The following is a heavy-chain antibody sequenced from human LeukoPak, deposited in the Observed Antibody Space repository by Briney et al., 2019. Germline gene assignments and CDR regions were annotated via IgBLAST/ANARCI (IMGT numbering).Heavy chain of an antibody. CDR1: GYTFTSYG. J-gene: IGHJ4*02. D-gene: IGHD5-18*01. CDR3: ARDLSSAMATWVDY. CDR2: ISAYNGNT. V-gene: IGHV1-18*01. Sequence: ASVKVSCKASGYTFTSYGMSWVRQAPGQGLEWMGLISAYNGNTNYAQKLQGRVTMTTDTSTSTAYMELRSLSSDDTAVYYCARDLSSAMATWVDYWGQGTLVTVSS.